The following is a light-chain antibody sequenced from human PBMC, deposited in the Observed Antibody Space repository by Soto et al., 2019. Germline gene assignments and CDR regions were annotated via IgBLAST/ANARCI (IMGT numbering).Light chain of an antibody. V-gene: IGKV1-33*01. CDR1: QDISNY. Sequence: DIQMTQSPSSLSASVGDRVTITCQASQDISNYLNWYQQKPEKAPKLLIYDASTLETGVPSRFSGSGSGTDFTFTSTSLQPEDIATYFCQQFDNLPLTFGGGTTVAIK. CDR2: DAS. J-gene: IGKJ4*01. CDR3: QQFDNLPLT.